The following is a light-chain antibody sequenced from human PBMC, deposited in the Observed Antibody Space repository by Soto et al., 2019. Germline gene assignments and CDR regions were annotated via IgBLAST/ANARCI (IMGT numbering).Light chain of an antibody. CDR3: AAWDDSLSGVV. CDR2: RNN. J-gene: IGLJ2*01. Sequence: QSVLTQPPSASRTPGQRVTISCSGSSSNIGSNYVYWYQQLPGTAPKLLIYRNNQPPSGVPDRFSGSKSGTSGSLAISGLRSEDEADYYCAAWDDSLSGVVFGGGTKLTVL. V-gene: IGLV1-47*01. CDR1: SSNIGSNY.